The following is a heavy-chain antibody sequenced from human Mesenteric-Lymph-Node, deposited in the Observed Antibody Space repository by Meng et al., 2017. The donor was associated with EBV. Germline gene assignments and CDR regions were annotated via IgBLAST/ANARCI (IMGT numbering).Heavy chain of an antibody. D-gene: IGHD5-12*01. V-gene: IGHV1-3*01. Sequence: QLVQAGAEVKKPGTSSTVSCKASGYTFTYYALRWVRQAPGQRLEWVGWINAGSGYTKYSQIFQGRVSITRDTSASTAYMELSSLTSEDTAVYFCARDLSSGYRFDYWGQGTLGTVSS. J-gene: IGHJ4*02. CDR2: INAGSGYT. CDR1: GYTFTYYA. CDR3: ARDLSSGYRFDY.